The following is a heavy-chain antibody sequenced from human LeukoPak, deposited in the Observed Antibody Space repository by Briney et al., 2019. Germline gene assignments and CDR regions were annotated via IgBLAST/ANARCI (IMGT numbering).Heavy chain of an antibody. CDR1: GFTFSSYA. Sequence: GSLRLSCAASGFTFSSYAMSWIRQPPGKGLEWIGEINHSGSTNYNPSLKSRVTISVDTSKNQFSLKLSSVTAADTAMYYCARGPNWVDYWGQGTLVTVSS. CDR3: ARGPNWVDY. V-gene: IGHV4-34*01. D-gene: IGHD7-27*01. CDR2: INHSGST. J-gene: IGHJ4*02.